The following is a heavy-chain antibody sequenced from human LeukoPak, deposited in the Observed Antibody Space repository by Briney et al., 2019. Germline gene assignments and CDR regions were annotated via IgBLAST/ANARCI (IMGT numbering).Heavy chain of an antibody. CDR3: AKGPLVRGWNYFDY. V-gene: IGHV3-48*01. Sequence: GGSLRLSCAASGFTFSSYSMNWVRQAPGKGLEWVSYISSSSSTIYYADSVEGRFTISRDNSKNTLYLQMNSLRAEDTAVYYCAKGPLVRGWNYFDYWGQGTLVTVSS. D-gene: IGHD2-2*01. CDR1: GFTFSSYS. J-gene: IGHJ4*02. CDR2: ISSSSSTI.